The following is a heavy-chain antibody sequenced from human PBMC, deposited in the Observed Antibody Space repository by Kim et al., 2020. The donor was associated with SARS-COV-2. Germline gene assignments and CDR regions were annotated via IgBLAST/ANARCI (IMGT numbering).Heavy chain of an antibody. Sequence: GGSLRLSCAASGFTFSDFYMAWIRQAPGKGLEWISYISGSSSYITYADSVKGRFTISRDNAQNLVYLQMDSLRPEDTAVYYCARSMGSSWYLGCWGQGTLVTVPS. J-gene: IGHJ4*02. D-gene: IGHD6-13*01. CDR1: GFTFSDFY. CDR2: ISGSSSYI. CDR3: ARSMGSSWYLGC. V-gene: IGHV3-11*06.